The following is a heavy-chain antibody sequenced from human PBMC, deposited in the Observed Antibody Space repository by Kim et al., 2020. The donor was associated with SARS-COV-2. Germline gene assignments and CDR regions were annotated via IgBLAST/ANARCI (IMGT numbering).Heavy chain of an antibody. CDR2: IIPIFGTA. J-gene: IGHJ3*02. Sequence: SVKVSCKASGGTFSSYAISWVRQAPGQGLECMGGIIPIFGTANYAQKFQGRVTITADESTSTAYMELSSLRSEDTAVYYCARTRRDYYDSSGYYDAFDIWGQGTMVTVSS. D-gene: IGHD3-22*01. CDR1: GGTFSSYA. CDR3: ARTRRDYYDSSGYYDAFDI. V-gene: IGHV1-69*13.